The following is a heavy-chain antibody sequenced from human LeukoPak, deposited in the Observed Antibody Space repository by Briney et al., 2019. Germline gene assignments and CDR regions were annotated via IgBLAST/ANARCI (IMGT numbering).Heavy chain of an antibody. Sequence: SETLSLTCAVYGGSFSGYYWSWIRQPPGKGLEWIGEINHSGSTNYNPSLKSRVTISVDTSKNQFSLKLSSVTAADTAVYYCASLAITPTRNYYYYGMDVWGQGTTVTVSS. CDR1: GGSFSGYY. CDR2: INHSGST. CDR3: ASLAITPTRNYYYYGMDV. D-gene: IGHD1-20*01. J-gene: IGHJ6*02. V-gene: IGHV4-34*01.